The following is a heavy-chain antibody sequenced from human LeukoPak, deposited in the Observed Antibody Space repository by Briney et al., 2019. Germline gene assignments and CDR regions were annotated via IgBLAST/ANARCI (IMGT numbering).Heavy chain of an antibody. CDR1: GFTFSSYN. D-gene: IGHD6-6*01. Sequence: GGSLRLSCAAPGFTFSSYNMNWVRQAPGKGLEWVSSISSSSSYIYYADSVKGRFTISRDNAKNSLYLQMNSLRAEDTAVYYCARDRPYSSSSFDYWGQGTLVTVSS. CDR3: ARDRPYSSSSFDY. V-gene: IGHV3-21*01. J-gene: IGHJ4*02. CDR2: ISSSSSYI.